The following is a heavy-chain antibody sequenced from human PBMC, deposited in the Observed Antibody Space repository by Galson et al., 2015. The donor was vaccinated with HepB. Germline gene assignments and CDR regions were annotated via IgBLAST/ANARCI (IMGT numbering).Heavy chain of an antibody. V-gene: IGHV3-48*01. J-gene: IGHJ4*02. CDR2: ISSSSSTI. Sequence: SLRLSCADSGFTFSNYPMNWVRQAPGKGLEWVSYISSSSSTIYYADSVKGRFTISRDNAKNSLYLQMNSLRAEDTAVYYCAREPNYDISSYYFDYWGQGTLVTVSS. D-gene: IGHD3-22*01. CDR1: GFTFSNYP. CDR3: AREPNYDISSYYFDY.